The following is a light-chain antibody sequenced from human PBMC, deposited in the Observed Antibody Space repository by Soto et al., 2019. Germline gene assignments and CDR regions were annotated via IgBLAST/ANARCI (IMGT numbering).Light chain of an antibody. CDR1: QSVGFH. Sequence: EVVLTQSPATLSVSPGESATLSCRASQSVGFHLAWYQQKPGQAPRLLIYGASTRITGIPARFSGSGSGTEFTLTISSLQSEDFAVYYCQHYNNWPRTFGQGTKVEIK. V-gene: IGKV3-15*01. CDR3: QHYNNWPRT. J-gene: IGKJ1*01. CDR2: GAS.